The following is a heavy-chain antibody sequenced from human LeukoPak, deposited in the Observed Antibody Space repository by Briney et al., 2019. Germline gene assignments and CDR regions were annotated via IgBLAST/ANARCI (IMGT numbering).Heavy chain of an antibody. Sequence: ASVKVSCKASGYTFTSYGISWVRQAPGQGLEWMGWISAYNGNTNYAQKLQGRVTMTTDTSTNTAYMELRSLRSDDTAVYYCARDSPFRGVTYFDYWGQGTLVTVSS. D-gene: IGHD3-10*01. CDR1: GYTFTSYG. CDR3: ARDSPFRGVTYFDY. V-gene: IGHV1-18*04. CDR2: ISAYNGNT. J-gene: IGHJ4*02.